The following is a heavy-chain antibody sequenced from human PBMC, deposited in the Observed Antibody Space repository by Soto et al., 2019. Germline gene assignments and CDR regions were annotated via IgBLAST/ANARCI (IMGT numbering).Heavy chain of an antibody. V-gene: IGHV3-73*01. D-gene: IGHD5-12*01. Sequence: GGSLRLSCAASGFTFSGSAMHWVRQASGKGLEWVGRIRSKANSYATAYAASVKGRFTISRDDSKNTAYLRMNSLKTEDTAVYYCTRFYSGYDYRYISYYFDYWGQGTLVTVSS. CDR2: IRSKANSYAT. CDR3: TRFYSGYDYRYISYYFDY. CDR1: GFTFSGSA. J-gene: IGHJ4*02.